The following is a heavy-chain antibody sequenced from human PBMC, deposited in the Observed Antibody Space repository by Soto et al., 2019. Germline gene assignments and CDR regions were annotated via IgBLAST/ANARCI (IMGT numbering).Heavy chain of an antibody. V-gene: IGHV1-69*01. CDR2: IIPFFGTS. CDR3: ARVGHITNYGMAV. D-gene: IGHD1-26*01. CDR1: GGTFSSYP. Sequence: QVQLVQSGAEVKKPGSSVKVSCEASGGTFSSYPINWVRQAPGQGLEWMGGIIPFFGTSNYAQTFQGRVTITADDSTSTAYMELRSLRSEDTAVYYCARVGHITNYGMAVWGPGTTVTVSS. J-gene: IGHJ6*02.